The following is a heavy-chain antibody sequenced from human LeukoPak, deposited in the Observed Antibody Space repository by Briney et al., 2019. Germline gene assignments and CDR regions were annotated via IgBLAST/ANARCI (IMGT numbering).Heavy chain of an antibody. CDR2: IDYSGTT. V-gene: IGHV4-39*01. Sequence: SETLSLTCTVSGGSISSFSYYWGWIRQPPGKGLEWIGTIDYSGTTFYNPSLKSRVTVFADTSKNRFSLKLTSVTAADTAVYYCARRSGSGDSRRPFDHWGQGTLVAVSS. J-gene: IGHJ4*02. CDR3: ARRSGSGDSRRPFDH. CDR1: GGSISSFSYY. D-gene: IGHD4-17*01.